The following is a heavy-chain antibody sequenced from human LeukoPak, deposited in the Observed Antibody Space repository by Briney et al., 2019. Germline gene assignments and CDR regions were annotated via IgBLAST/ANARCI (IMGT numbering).Heavy chain of an antibody. V-gene: IGHV1-69*13. CDR2: IIPMSSTT. CDR3: ARPRRYYDSWSGYPPFDY. Sequence: SVKVSCKASGGAFSSHSFNWVRQAPGQGLQWLGGIIPMSSTTKYAQSFQGRVTITADESTRTAFMELSSLRPEDTAVYYCARPRRYYDSWSGYPPFDYWGQGTLVTVSS. J-gene: IGHJ4*02. D-gene: IGHD3-3*01. CDR1: GGAFSSHS.